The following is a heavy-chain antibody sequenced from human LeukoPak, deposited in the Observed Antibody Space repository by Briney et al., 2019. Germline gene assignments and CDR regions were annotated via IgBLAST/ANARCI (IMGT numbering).Heavy chain of an antibody. CDR1: GFTFSSYA. CDR2: ISDDGGLT. D-gene: IGHD6-13*01. CDR3: AKKYSSTWYDY. J-gene: IGHJ4*02. V-gene: IGHV3-23*01. Sequence: GGSLRLSCAASGFTFSSYAMGWVRQAPGKGLEWVSTISDDGGLTYYAASVMGRFSISRDNSRNTLYLQMNSLRVEDTAIYFCAKKYSSTWYDYWGQGTLVTVSS.